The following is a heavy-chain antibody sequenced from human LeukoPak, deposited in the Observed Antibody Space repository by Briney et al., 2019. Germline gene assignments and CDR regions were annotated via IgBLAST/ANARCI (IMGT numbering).Heavy chain of an antibody. CDR3: ATKQWLAPPPDS. CDR2: INTDGTVT. CDR1: GFTFSKYL. V-gene: IGHV3-74*01. J-gene: IGHJ4*02. Sequence: PGGSLRLSCAASGFTFSKYLMLWVRQAPGKGLESVSRINTDGTVTTYADSVKGRFTASRDNADNTMFLQMSSVRDEDTAVYYCATKQWLAPPPDSWGQGTPVTVSS. D-gene: IGHD6-19*01.